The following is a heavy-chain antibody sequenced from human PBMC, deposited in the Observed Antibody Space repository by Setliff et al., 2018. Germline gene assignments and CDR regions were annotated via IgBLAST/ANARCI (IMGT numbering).Heavy chain of an antibody. CDR1: GFTFSGYY. CDR2: MYPSGST. J-gene: IGHJ6*02. CDR3: ARDPSLLDGRPV. D-gene: IGHD1-26*01. V-gene: IGHV4-4*07. Sequence: GSLRLSCAASGFTFSGYYMQWVRQAPGKGLEWVGRMYPSGSTKYNPSLKSRVSISVDTSKNQFSLKLSSVTAADTAVYYCARDPSLLDGRPVWGQGTTVTVSS.